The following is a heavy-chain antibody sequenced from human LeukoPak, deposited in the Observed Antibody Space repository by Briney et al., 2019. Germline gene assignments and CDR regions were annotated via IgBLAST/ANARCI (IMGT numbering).Heavy chain of an antibody. CDR1: GESISNYF. D-gene: IGHD3-22*01. J-gene: IGHJ4*02. CDR2: IYTSGSP. V-gene: IGHV4-4*07. Sequence: PSETLSLTCTVSGESISNYFWSWIRQPAGKGLEWIGRIYTSGSPDYNPSLKGRVTMSVDTSKNHFSLKLWSVTAADTAVYYCARESKSYDGSGFYHDSWGQGTLVTVSS. CDR3: ARESKSYDGSGFYHDS.